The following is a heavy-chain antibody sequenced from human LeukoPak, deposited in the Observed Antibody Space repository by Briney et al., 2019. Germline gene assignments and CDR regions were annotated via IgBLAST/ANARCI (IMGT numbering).Heavy chain of an antibody. V-gene: IGHV4-4*02. Sequence: SDTVSLTYSVCVGSISSSNWWGWVRQPPEKGLEWIGEIYHSGSTNYNPSLKSRVTISIDKSKNQFSLKLTSVTAADTAVYYCAKTSPLSASDIWGQGTMVSVSS. D-gene: IGHD2/OR15-2a*01. CDR2: IYHSGST. CDR3: AKTSPLSASDI. J-gene: IGHJ3*02. CDR1: VGSISSSNW.